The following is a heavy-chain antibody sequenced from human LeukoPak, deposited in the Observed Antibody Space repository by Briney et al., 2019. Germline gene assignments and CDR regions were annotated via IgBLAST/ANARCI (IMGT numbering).Heavy chain of an antibody. J-gene: IGHJ6*03. D-gene: IGHD2-2*01. CDR1: GGSFSGYY. CDR3: ARISRGVVVVPAAMRSYYYYMDV. V-gene: IGHV4-59*10. CDR2: IYTSGST. Sequence: PSETLSLTCAVYGGSFSGYYWSWIRQPAGKGLEWIGRIYTSGSTNYNPSLKSRVTISVDTSKNQFSLKLSSVTAADTAVYYCARISRGVVVVPAAMRSYYYYMDVWGKGTTVTISS.